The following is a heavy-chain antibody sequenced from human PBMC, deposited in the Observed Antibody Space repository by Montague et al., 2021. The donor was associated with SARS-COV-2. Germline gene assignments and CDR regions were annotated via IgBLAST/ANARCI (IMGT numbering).Heavy chain of an antibody. V-gene: IGHV4-34*01. D-gene: IGHD3-10*01. CDR2: INHSGST. Sequence: SETLSLTCAVYGGSFSGYYWNWIRQPPGKGLEWIGEINHSGSTNYNPSLKSRVTMSVDTSKNQFSLKLSSVTAADTAVYYCARGARQGYGFRLGSFDYWGQGTLVTVYS. J-gene: IGHJ4*02. CDR1: GGSFSGYY. CDR3: ARGARQGYGFRLGSFDY.